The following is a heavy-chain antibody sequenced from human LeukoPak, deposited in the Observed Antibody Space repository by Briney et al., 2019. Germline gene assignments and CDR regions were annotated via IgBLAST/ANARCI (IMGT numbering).Heavy chain of an antibody. V-gene: IGHV3-21*01. D-gene: IGHD2-15*01. CDR2: ISSSSSYI. Sequence: GGSLRLSCAASGFTFSGYSMNWVRQAPGKGLEWLSSISSSSSYIYYADSVKGRFTISRDNAKNSLYLQMNSLRAEDTAVYYCARDSPYCSGGSCPYYYGMDVWGQGTTVTVSS. CDR3: ARDSPYCSGGSCPYYYGMDV. J-gene: IGHJ6*02. CDR1: GFTFSGYS.